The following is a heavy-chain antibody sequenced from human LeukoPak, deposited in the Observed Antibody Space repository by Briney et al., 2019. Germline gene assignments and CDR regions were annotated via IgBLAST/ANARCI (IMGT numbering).Heavy chain of an antibody. V-gene: IGHV3-13*01. CDR1: GFTFSSYD. CDR3: ARAVSGWYDVGYYFDY. Sequence: PGGSLRLSCAASGFTFSSYDMHWVRQATGKGLEWVSAIGTAGDTYYPGSVKGRFTISRENAKNALYLQMNSVRAGDTAVYYCARAVSGWYDVGYYFDYWGQGTLVTVSS. D-gene: IGHD6-19*01. J-gene: IGHJ4*02. CDR2: IGTAGDT.